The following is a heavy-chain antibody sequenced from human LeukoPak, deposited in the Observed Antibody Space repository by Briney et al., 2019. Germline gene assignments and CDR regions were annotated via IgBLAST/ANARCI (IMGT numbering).Heavy chain of an antibody. V-gene: IGHV4-39*07. CDR3: ARDGGGSYYFDY. D-gene: IGHD3-16*01. Sequence: SETLSLTCTVSGGSISSSSYYRGWIRQPPGKGLEWIGTIYYSGITYYNPSLRSRVTISLDTSKNQFSLNLNSVTAADTAVYYCARDGGGSYYFDYWGQGTLVTVSS. CDR1: GGSISSSSYY. CDR2: IYYSGIT. J-gene: IGHJ4*02.